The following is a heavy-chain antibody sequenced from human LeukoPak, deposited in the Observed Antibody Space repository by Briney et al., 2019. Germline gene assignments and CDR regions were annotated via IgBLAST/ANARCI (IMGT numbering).Heavy chain of an antibody. V-gene: IGHV3-23*01. Sequence: PGEALRLSCAASGFTFSTCAMSWVRQAPGKGLEWVSTISGSAYGTYYGGSVKGRFTISRDNSKNMLYLQMNSLRAEDTAVYYCAKAPGTTTYCTFDYWGQGTLVTVSS. D-gene: IGHD2-21*01. CDR2: ISGSAYGT. J-gene: IGHJ4*02. CDR3: AKAPGTTTYCTFDY. CDR1: GFTFSTCA.